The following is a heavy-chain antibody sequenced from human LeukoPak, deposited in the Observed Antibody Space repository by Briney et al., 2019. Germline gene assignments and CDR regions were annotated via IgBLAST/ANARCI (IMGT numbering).Heavy chain of an antibody. D-gene: IGHD2-15*01. J-gene: IGHJ6*02. CDR2: ISSSSSDK. CDR3: ARVEGYCSGGSCYGMDV. Sequence: PGGSLRLSCAASGFTFSRFSMKWVRRAPGKGLEWVSSISSSSSDKYYADSVKGRFTISRDNAKNSLYLQLNSLRAEDTAMYYCARVEGYCSGGSCYGMDVWGQGTTVTVSS. V-gene: IGHV3-21*01. CDR1: GFTFSRFS.